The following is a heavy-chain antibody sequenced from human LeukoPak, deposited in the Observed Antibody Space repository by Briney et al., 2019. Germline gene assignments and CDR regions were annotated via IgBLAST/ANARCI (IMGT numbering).Heavy chain of an antibody. Sequence: GGSLRLSCAASGFTFSSYWMSWVRQAPGKGLEWVANIKKDGSEKYYVDSVKGRFTISRDNAKTSLYLQMNSLRAEDTAVYYCARDRGSPHDYGTAYHFDYWGQGTLVTVSS. J-gene: IGHJ4*02. V-gene: IGHV3-7*01. CDR3: ARDRGSPHDYGTAYHFDY. D-gene: IGHD4-17*01. CDR2: IKKDGSEK. CDR1: GFTFSSYW.